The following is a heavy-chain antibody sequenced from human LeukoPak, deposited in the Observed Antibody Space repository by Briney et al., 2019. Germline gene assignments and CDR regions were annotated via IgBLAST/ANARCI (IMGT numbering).Heavy chain of an antibody. Sequence: GRSLRLSCAASGFTFSSYGMHWVRQAPGKGLEWVSYISSSSSTIYYADSVKGRFTISRDNAKNSLYLQMNSLRAEDTAVYYCARASIAVDYWGQGTLVTVSS. CDR1: GFTFSSYG. V-gene: IGHV3-48*01. CDR2: ISSSSSTI. J-gene: IGHJ4*02. D-gene: IGHD6-6*01. CDR3: ARASIAVDY.